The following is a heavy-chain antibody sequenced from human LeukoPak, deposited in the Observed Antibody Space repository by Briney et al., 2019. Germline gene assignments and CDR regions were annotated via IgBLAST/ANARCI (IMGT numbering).Heavy chain of an antibody. Sequence: PGGSLRLSCAASGFTFSSYSMNWVRQAPGKGLEWVSYISSSSSTIYYADSVKGRFTIPRDNAKNSLYLQMNSLRAEDTAVYYCARDLYSSGWYYFDYWGQGTLVTVSS. CDR1: GFTFSSYS. J-gene: IGHJ4*02. CDR2: ISSSSSTI. CDR3: ARDLYSSGWYYFDY. V-gene: IGHV3-48*01. D-gene: IGHD6-19*01.